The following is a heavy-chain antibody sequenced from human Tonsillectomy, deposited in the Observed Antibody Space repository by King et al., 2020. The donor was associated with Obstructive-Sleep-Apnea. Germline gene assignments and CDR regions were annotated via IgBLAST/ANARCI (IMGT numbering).Heavy chain of an antibody. V-gene: IGHV4-31*03. CDR2: IYYSGSA. CDR1: GGSISSGGYY. D-gene: IGHD3-10*01. J-gene: IGHJ3*02. CDR3: ARDPAYYYGSGTPSVGFDI. Sequence: VQLQESGPGLVKPSQSLSLICTVSGGSISSGGYYWSWIRQNPGKGLEWIGYIYYSGSAYYYPSLKSRVTISVDTSKNQFSLKLSSVTAADTAVYYCARDPAYYYGSGTPSVGFDIWGQGTLVIVSS.